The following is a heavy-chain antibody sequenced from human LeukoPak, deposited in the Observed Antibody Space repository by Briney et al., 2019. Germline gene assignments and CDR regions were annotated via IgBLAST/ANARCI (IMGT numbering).Heavy chain of an antibody. CDR3: ARGDYYGSPKVVAA. D-gene: IGHD3-10*01. CDR1: GYTFTSYG. Sequence: ASVKVSCKASGYTFTSYGISWVRQAPGQGLEWMGWISAYNGNTNYAQKLQGRVAMTTDTSTSTAYMELRSLRSDDTAVYYCARGDYYGSPKVVAAWGQGTLVTVSS. J-gene: IGHJ5*02. V-gene: IGHV1-18*01. CDR2: ISAYNGNT.